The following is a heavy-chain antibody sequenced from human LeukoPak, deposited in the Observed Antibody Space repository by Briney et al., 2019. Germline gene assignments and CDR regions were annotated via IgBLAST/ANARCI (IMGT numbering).Heavy chain of an antibody. V-gene: IGHV3-21*01. J-gene: IGHJ4*02. Sequence: GGSLRLSCAASGFTFRSYAMSWVRQAPGKGLEWVSSISSSSSYIYYADSVKGRFTISRDNAKNSLYLQMNSLRAEDTAVYYCARGGAYISAVAGTLDYWGQGTLVTVS. CDR2: ISSSSSYI. D-gene: IGHD6-19*01. CDR3: ARGGAYISAVAGTLDY. CDR1: GFTFRSYA.